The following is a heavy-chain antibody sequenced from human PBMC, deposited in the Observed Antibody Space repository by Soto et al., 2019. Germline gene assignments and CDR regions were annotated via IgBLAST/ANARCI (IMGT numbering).Heavy chain of an antibody. CDR1: GGSFSNYY. Sequence: SETLSLTCAVYGGSFSNYYWNWIRQSPGKGLGWIGEFSHSGSTNYSPSLKSRVTISVDTSKNQFSLKLTSVTAADTAVYYCAGGALDRDLWSGFIYGGMDVWGQGTTVTVSS. J-gene: IGHJ6*02. CDR2: FSHSGST. D-gene: IGHD3-3*01. V-gene: IGHV4-34*01. CDR3: AGGALDRDLWSGFIYGGMDV.